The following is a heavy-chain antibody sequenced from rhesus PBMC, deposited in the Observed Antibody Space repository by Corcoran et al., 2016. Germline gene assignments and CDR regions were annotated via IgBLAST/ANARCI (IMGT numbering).Heavy chain of an antibody. V-gene: IGHV4-165*01. CDR3: ARDRGAFDV. Sequence: QVQLQESGPGLVKPSETLSLTCAVSGGSFSGYYWGWIRQPPGRGLEWIGYISGSSGATDANPSRQSRVTISTDPSKNQFSLKLSSVTASDTAVYYCARDRGAFDVWGPGVLVTVSS. J-gene: IGHJ5-1*01. CDR1: GGSFSGYY. CDR2: ISGSSGAT.